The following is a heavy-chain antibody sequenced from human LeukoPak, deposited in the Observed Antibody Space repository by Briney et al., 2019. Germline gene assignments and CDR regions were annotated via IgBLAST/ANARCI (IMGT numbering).Heavy chain of an antibody. V-gene: IGHV3-23*01. CDR2: ISGSGGRT. J-gene: IGHJ3*02. Sequence: GGSLSLSCAASGVTFSTYAMTWVRQAPGKGLEWVSAISGSGGRTYYADSVKDRFTISRDNSQNTLNLQMNSLRADDTAVYYCAKDSGFAYSSSWYRVDAFDIWGQGTMVTVSS. CDR1: GVTFSTYA. CDR3: AKDSGFAYSSSWYRVDAFDI. D-gene: IGHD6-13*01.